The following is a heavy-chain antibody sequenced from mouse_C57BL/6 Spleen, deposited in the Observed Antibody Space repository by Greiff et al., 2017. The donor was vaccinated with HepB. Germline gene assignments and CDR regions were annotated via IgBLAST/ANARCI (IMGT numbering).Heavy chain of an antibody. D-gene: IGHD1-1*01. CDR2: INPNNGGT. Sequence: EVQLQQSGPELVKPGASVKISCKASGYTFTDYYMNWVKQSHGKSLEWIGDINPNNGGTSYNQKFKGKATLTVDKSSSTAYMELRSLTSEDSAVYYCARGLITTVVATTFSYYAMDYWGQRTSVTVSS. J-gene: IGHJ4*01. V-gene: IGHV1-26*01. CDR1: GYTFTDYY. CDR3: ARGLITTVVATTFSYYAMDY.